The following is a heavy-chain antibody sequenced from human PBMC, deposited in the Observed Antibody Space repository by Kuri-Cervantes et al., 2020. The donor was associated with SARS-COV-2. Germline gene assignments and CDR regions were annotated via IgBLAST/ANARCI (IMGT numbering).Heavy chain of an antibody. V-gene: IGHV3-23*01. J-gene: IGHJ4*02. Sequence: GESLKFSCAASGFTCSSYAMSWVRQAPGKGLEWVSAISGSGGSTYYADSVKGRFTISRDNSKNTLYLQMNSLRAEDTAVYYCAKDPGFRELLYYFDYWGQGTLVTVSS. CDR2: ISGSGGST. CDR1: GFTCSSYA. D-gene: IGHD3-10*01. CDR3: AKDPGFRELLYYFDY.